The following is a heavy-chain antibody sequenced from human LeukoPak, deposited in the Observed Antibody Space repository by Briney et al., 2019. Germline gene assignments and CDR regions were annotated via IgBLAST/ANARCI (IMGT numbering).Heavy chain of an antibody. CDR1: GFTFSTYW. Sequence: GGSLRLSCAASGFTFSTYWMSWVRQAPGKGLEWVANMKQDGSGKYYVDSVKGRFTISRDNAKNSLYLQMNSLRAEDTAVYYCARARGVVIPTAEGCHYYFDYWGQGTLVTVSS. V-gene: IGHV3-7*04. J-gene: IGHJ4*02. CDR3: ARARGVVIPTAEGCHYYFDY. CDR2: MKQDGSGK. D-gene: IGHD2-2*01.